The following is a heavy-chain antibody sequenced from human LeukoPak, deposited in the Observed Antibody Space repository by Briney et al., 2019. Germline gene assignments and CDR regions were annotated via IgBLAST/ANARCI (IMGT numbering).Heavy chain of an antibody. V-gene: IGHV3-21*01. CDR3: ARVQGSPY. CDR1: GFTFSDYT. CDR2: ITGDSSYI. J-gene: IGHJ4*02. Sequence: GGSLRLSCAASGFTFSDYTLNWVRQPPGKGLESLSSITGDSSYIYYADSVNGRFTVSRDNAKNSLYLHINSLRAEDTAVYYCARVQGSPYWGQGTLVTVSS.